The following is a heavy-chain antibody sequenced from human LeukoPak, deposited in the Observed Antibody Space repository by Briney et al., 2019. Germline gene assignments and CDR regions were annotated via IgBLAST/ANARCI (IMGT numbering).Heavy chain of an antibody. CDR2: ISSSGNTI. D-gene: IGHD3-22*01. CDR1: GFTLSDYY. V-gene: IGHV3-11*01. J-gene: IGHJ4*02. CDR3: ARDPHYDSSGYLGY. Sequence: GGSLRLSCAASGFTLSDYYMSWIRQAPGKGPEWVSYISSSGNTIYYADSVKGRFTISRDNAKNSLYLQMNSLRAEDTAVYYCARDPHYDSSGYLGYWGQGTLVTVSS.